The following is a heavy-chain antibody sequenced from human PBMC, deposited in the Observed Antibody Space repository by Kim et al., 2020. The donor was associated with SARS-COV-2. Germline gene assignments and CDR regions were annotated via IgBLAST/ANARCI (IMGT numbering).Heavy chain of an antibody. CDR2: IYYTGST. V-gene: IGHV4-59*08. D-gene: IGHD2-2*02. J-gene: IGHJ4*02. Sequence: SETLSLTCTVSGGSIYTYYWSWIRQPPGKGLEWIGFIYYTGSTNNNPSLESRVTMSLDTSKNQFSLRLSSVTAADTAVYYCATYTTSSLEFDFCGRGTLVTVSS. CDR1: GGSIYTYY. CDR3: ATYTTSSLEFDF.